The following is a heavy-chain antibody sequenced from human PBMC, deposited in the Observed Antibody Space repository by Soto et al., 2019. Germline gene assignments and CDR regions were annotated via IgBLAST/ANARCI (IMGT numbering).Heavy chain of an antibody. CDR1: GYPFTTYG. J-gene: IGHJ6*02. V-gene: IGHV1-3*01. CDR3: ARSPEDIVLVPAATLGGMDV. Sequence: GASVKVSCKASGYPFTTYGFHWVRQAPGQRLEWMGWINAGNGNTKYSQKFQGRVTITRDTSASTAYMELSSLRSEDTAVYYCARSPEDIVLVPAATLGGMDVWGQGTTVTVSS. D-gene: IGHD2-2*01. CDR2: INAGNGNT.